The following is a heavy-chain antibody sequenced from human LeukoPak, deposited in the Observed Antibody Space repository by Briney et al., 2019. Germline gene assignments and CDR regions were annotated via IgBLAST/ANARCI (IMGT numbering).Heavy chain of an antibody. CDR3: ARDRALSGPGGLKFDP. CDR2: INDAGSAT. J-gene: IGHJ5*02. V-gene: IGHV3-74*01. D-gene: IGHD3-16*01. CDR1: GFTFSAYW. Sequence: SGGSLRLSCAASGFTFSAYWMHWVRQAPGKGLEWVSRINDAGSATNYVDSVKGRFTISRGNAQNTLYLQMNSLRVDDTAIYYCARDRALSGPGGLKFDPWGQGTLVTVSS.